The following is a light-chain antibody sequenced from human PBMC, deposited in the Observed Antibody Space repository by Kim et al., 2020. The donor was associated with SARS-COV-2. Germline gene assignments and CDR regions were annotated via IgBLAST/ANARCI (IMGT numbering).Light chain of an antibody. Sequence: PGKSAWITCEGKNIASNSVRWYQQKPGQAPVVVIYYDGARPSGIPERFSGSNYGNTATLTISRVEAEDEADYYCQVWASSSEHVVFGGGTPLTVL. CDR2: YDG. V-gene: IGLV3-21*04. CDR1: NIASNS. J-gene: IGLJ2*01. CDR3: QVWASSSEHVV.